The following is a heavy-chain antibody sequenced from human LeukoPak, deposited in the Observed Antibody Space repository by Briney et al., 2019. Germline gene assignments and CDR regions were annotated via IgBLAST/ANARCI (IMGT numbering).Heavy chain of an antibody. V-gene: IGHV3-48*04. CDR3: ASRGVIITSFNYGMDV. CDR2: ITSSSSTI. J-gene: IGHJ6*02. D-gene: IGHD3-10*01. Sequence: GGSLRLSCAASGFTFSSYSMNWVRQAPGKGLEWISYITSSSSTIYYADSVKGRFTVSRDNAKNSLFLQMNSLRAEDTAVYYCASRGVIITSFNYGMDVWGQGTTVTVSS. CDR1: GFTFSSYS.